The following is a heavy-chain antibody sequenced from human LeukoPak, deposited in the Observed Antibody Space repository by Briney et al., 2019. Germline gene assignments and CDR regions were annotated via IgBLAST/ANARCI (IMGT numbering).Heavy chain of an antibody. V-gene: IGHV4-59*01. CDR2: IYYSGST. CDR3: ARGYSGSYGRFDY. D-gene: IGHD1-26*01. CDR1: GGSISSCY. Sequence: PSETLSLTCPVSGGSISSCYWSWIRQPPGKGLVWIGYIYYSGSTSYNPSLKSRVTISVDTSKNQFSLKLSSVTAADTAVYYCARGYSGSYGRFDYWGQGTLVTVSS. J-gene: IGHJ4*02.